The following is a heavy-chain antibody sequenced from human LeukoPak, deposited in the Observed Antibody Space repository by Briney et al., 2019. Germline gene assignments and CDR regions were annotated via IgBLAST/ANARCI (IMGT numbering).Heavy chain of an antibody. V-gene: IGHV3-11*01. J-gene: IGHJ6*03. CDR2: ISSSGSTI. CDR3: ARGNSVTTIYYYYMDV. D-gene: IGHD4-17*01. CDR1: GFTFSDYY. Sequence: KSGGSLRLSCAASGFTFSDYYMSWIRQAPGKGLEWVSYISSSGSTIYYADSVKGRFTISRDNAKNSLYLQMNSLRAEDTAVYYCARGNSVTTIYYYYMDVWGKGTTVTISS.